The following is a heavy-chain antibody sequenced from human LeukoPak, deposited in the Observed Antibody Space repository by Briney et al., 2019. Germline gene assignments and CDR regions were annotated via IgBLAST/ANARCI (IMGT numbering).Heavy chain of an antibody. CDR1: GFTFSSYS. CDR2: IEYDGSEK. V-gene: IGHV3-7*01. J-gene: IGHJ4*02. CDR3: ATRNIFEY. Sequence: GGSLRLSCAASGFTFSSYSMNWVRQAPGKGLEWVATIEYDGSEKAYVDSVEGRFTISRDNSKDSLFLQMDSLRAEDTAVYYCATRNIFEYWGQGTLVTVSS.